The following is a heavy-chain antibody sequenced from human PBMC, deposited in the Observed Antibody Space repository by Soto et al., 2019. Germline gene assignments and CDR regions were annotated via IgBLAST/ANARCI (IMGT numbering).Heavy chain of an antibody. CDR1: GFTFTRYS. CDR3: ARESEDLTSTFDY. J-gene: IGHJ4*02. V-gene: IGHV3-21*06. Sequence: GGSLRLSCAASGFTFTRYSMNWVRQAPGKGLEWVSSISSTTNYIYYGDSMKGRFTISRDNAKNSLYLEMNSLRAEDTAVYYCARESEDLTSTFDYWGQGTLVTVSS. CDR2: ISSTTNYI.